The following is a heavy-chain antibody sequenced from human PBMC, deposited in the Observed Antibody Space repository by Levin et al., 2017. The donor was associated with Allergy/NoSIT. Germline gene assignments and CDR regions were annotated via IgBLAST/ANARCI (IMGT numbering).Heavy chain of an antibody. CDR3: ASHANWIDWYFDL. V-gene: IGHV4-61*01. J-gene: IGHJ2*01. Sequence: PSETLSLTCTVSGGSVSSGSYYWSWIRQPPGKGLEWIGYIYYSGSTNYNPSLKSRVTISVDTSKNQFSLKLSSVTAADTAVYYCASHANWIDWYFDLWGRGTLVTVSS. CDR1: GGSVSSGSYY. D-gene: IGHD1-1*01. CDR2: IYYSGST.